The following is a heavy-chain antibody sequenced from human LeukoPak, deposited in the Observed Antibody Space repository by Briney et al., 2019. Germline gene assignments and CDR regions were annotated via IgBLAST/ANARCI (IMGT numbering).Heavy chain of an antibody. J-gene: IGHJ5*02. CDR1: GFTFRSYW. CDR3: VRGSRHYDFWSGYYNWFDA. CDR2: IKQDGSEK. Sequence: GGSLRLSCAASGFTFRSYWMTWVRQAPGKGLEWVANIKQDGSEKEYVDSVRGRFTISRDNANNSAYLQMNSLTADDTAVYYCVRGSRHYDFWSGYYNWFDAWGQGTLVAVSS. V-gene: IGHV3-7*01. D-gene: IGHD3-3*01.